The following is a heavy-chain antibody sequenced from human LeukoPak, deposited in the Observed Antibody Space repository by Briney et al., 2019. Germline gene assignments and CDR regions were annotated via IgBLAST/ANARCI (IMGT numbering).Heavy chain of an antibody. Sequence: SETLSLTCTVSGGSISSSSYYWGWIRQPPGKGLEWIGSIYYSGSTYYNPSLKSRVTISVDTSKNQFSLKLSSVTAADTAVYYCARDSSRGSGSYRPRRFDLWGRGTLVTVSS. CDR3: ARDSSRGSGSYRPRRFDL. CDR1: GGSISSSSYY. CDR2: IYYSGST. J-gene: IGHJ2*01. D-gene: IGHD1-26*01. V-gene: IGHV4-39*07.